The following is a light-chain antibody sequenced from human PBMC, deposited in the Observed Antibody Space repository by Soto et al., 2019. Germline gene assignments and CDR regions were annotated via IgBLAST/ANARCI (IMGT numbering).Light chain of an antibody. J-gene: IGKJ1*01. V-gene: IGKV3-15*01. CDR2: GAS. CDR3: QQYNNWPPVT. Sequence: EIVMTQSPATLSVSPGERATLSCRASQSVSGNLAWYQQKPGQAPRLLIYGASTRATGIPARFSDSGSGTEFTLTISSLQSEDCAVYYCQQYNNWPPVTFGQGTKVEIK. CDR1: QSVSGN.